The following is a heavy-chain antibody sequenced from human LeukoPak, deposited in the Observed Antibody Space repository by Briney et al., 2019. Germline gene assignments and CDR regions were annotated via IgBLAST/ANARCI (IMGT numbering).Heavy chain of an antibody. CDR2: IVVGSRDT. J-gene: IGHJ3*02. Sequence: GASVKVSCKASGFTFTTSAMQWVRQARGQRLEWIGWIVVGSRDTNYAQKFQERVTITRDLSTSTAYMELSSLRSEDTAVYYCAADPDYSGNGDAFDIWGRGTMVTVSS. V-gene: IGHV1-58*02. CDR1: GFTFTTSA. D-gene: IGHD4-23*01. CDR3: AADPDYSGNGDAFDI.